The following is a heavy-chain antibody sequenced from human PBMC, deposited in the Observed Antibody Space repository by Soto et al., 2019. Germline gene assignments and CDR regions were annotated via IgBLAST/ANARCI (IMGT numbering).Heavy chain of an antibody. CDR2: IYSDVTT. CDR3: ARGDQDGFDY. J-gene: IGHJ4*02. Sequence: EVQLVASGGGLMQPGGSLRLSCAASGFSVSTYYMSWVRQAPGKGLEWVSVIYSDVTTSYADSVKGRFTISRDNSKNTLYLQMNNLRGEDTAVYYCARGDQDGFDYWGQGTLVTVSS. CDR1: GFSVSTYY. V-gene: IGHV3-53*01.